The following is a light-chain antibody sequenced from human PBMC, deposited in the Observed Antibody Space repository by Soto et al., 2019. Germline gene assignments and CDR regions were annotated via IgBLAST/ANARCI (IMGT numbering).Light chain of an antibody. CDR3: QHYISFPWT. CDR1: QSISSW. V-gene: IGKV1-5*03. Sequence: DIQMTQSPSTLSASVGDGVTITCRASQSISSWLAWYQQKPGKAPKLLIYKASSLESGVPSRFSGSGSETEFTLTISSLQPDDFATYYCQHYISFPWTFGQGTKVEI. CDR2: KAS. J-gene: IGKJ1*01.